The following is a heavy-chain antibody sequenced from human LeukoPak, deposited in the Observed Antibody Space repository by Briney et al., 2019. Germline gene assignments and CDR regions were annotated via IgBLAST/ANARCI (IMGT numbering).Heavy chain of an antibody. CDR1: GFTFSSYG. V-gene: IGHV3-23*01. D-gene: IGHD3-10*01. J-gene: IGHJ6*03. Sequence: GGSLRLSCAASGFTFSSYGMSWVRQAPGKGLEWVSAISGSGGSTYYADSVKGRFTISRDNSKNTLYLQMNSLRAEDTAVYYCARGKPSYGSGTFYRPLEPDYLDVWGKGTTVTVSS. CDR3: ARGKPSYGSGTFYRPLEPDYLDV. CDR2: ISGSGGST.